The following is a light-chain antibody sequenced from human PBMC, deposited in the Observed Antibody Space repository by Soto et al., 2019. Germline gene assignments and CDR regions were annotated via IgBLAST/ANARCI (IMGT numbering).Light chain of an antibody. CDR2: EVT. CDR3: SSYAGSNNRFV. J-gene: IGLJ1*01. Sequence: QSALTQPPSASGSPGQSVTISCTGTNSDVGGYNFVSWYQQHPGTAPKLIIYEVTKRPSGVPDRFSGSKSGSTAPLTVSGLQAEDEADYYCSSYAGSNNRFVFGTGTKVTVL. CDR1: NSDVGGYNF. V-gene: IGLV2-8*01.